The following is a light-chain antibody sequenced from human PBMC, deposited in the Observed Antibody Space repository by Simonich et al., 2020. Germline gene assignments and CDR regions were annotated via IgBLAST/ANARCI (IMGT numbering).Light chain of an antibody. CDR2: DAS. J-gene: IGKJ5*01. CDR1: QGVSSY. V-gene: IGKV3-11*01. Sequence: EIVLTQSPATLSLSPGERATLSCRASQGVSSYLAWYQQKPGPAPRLLIYDASTRATGIPARFSGSGSGTDFTLTISSLEPEDFAVYYCQQRSNWPLTFGQGTRLEIK. CDR3: QQRSNWPLT.